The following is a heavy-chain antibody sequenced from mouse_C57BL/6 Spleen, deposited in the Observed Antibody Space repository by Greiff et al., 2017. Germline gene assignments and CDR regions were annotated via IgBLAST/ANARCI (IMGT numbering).Heavy chain of an antibody. CDR2: ISSGGSYT. CDR3: ARKELYDYDEGTWFAY. CDR1: GFTFSSYG. V-gene: IGHV5-6*01. D-gene: IGHD2-4*01. J-gene: IGHJ3*01. Sequence: EVKLVESGGDLVKPGGSLKLSCAASGFTFSSYGMSWVRQTPDKRLEWVATISSGGSYTYSPDSVTGRFTISRKNAKNTLYLQMSSLKSEDTAMYYCARKELYDYDEGTWFAYWGQGTLVTVSA.